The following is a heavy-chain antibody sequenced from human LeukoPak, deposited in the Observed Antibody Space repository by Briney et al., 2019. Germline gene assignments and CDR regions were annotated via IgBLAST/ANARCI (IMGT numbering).Heavy chain of an antibody. D-gene: IGHD6-13*01. CDR1: GGSISSSSYY. CDR3: ARGPGYSSSWSMDV. V-gene: IGHV4-39*01. Sequence: SETLSLTCTVSGGSISSSSYYWGWIRQPPGKGLEWIGSIYYSGSTYYNPSLKSRVTISVDTSKNQFSLKLSSVTAADTAVYYCARGPGYSSSWSMDVWGKGTTVTVSS. CDR2: IYYSGST. J-gene: IGHJ6*04.